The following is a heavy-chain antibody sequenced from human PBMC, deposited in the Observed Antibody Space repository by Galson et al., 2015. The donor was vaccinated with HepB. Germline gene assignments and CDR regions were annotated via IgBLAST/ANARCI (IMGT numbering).Heavy chain of an antibody. D-gene: IGHD6-13*01. J-gene: IGHJ5*02. CDR2: IKQDGCEK. V-gene: IGHV3-7*03. Sequence: SLRLSCAASGFTFGSYWMSWVRQAPGKGLEWVANIKQDGCEKYYVDSVTGRFTISRNKAKNSLYLQMNSLRAEATAVYYCARGTDSSTWSPPSVDHCGPGTLVTASS. CDR3: ARGTDSSTWSPPSVDH. CDR1: GFTFGSYW.